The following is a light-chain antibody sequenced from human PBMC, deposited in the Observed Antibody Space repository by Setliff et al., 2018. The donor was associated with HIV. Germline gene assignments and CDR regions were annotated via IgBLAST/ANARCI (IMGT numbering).Light chain of an antibody. V-gene: IGLV2-14*01. CDR2: EVN. Sequence: QSALTQPASVSGSPGQSITISCTGSRSDIGAYSYVSWYQHHPGKVPKLIISEVNKRPSGVSARFSGSRTGNTASLTISGLQAEDEADYYCSSYAITNTLPFGTGTKV. J-gene: IGLJ1*01. CDR3: SSYAITNTLP. CDR1: RSDIGAYSY.